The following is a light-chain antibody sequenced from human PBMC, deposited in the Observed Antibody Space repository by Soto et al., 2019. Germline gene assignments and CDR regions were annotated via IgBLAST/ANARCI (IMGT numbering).Light chain of an antibody. CDR1: QGISNF. V-gene: IGKV1-27*01. Sequence: DIQMTQSPSSLSASVGDRVTITCRASQGISNFLAWFQQKPGKVPRLLIHAASTLQSGVPSRFSGSGSGTEFTLSISSMQHEDVATYYCQKYDSAPRTFGQGTKVQI. CDR2: AAS. CDR3: QKYDSAPRT. J-gene: IGKJ1*01.